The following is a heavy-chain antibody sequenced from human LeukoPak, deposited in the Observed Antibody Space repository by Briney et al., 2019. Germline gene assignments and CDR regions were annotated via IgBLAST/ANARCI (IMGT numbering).Heavy chain of an antibody. CDR2: ISSSGSTI. J-gene: IGHJ5*02. V-gene: IGHV3-11*01. CDR1: GFTFSDYY. D-gene: IGHD3-3*01. CDR3: AGGYYDFWSGYRYNWFDP. Sequence: PGGSLRLSCAAPGFTFSDYYMSWIRQAPGKGLEWVSYISSSGSTIYYADSVKGRFTISRDNAKNSLYLQMNSLRAEDTAVYYCAGGYYDFWSGYRYNWFDPWGQGTLVTVSS.